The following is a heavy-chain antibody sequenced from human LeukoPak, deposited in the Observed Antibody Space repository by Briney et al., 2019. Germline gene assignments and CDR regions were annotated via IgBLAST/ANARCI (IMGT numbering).Heavy chain of an antibody. CDR3: ARVPLRFLEPFDY. CDR2: ISHRGRT. J-gene: IGHJ4*02. Sequence: PSETLSLTCAVYGGSVSDYYWSWLRQPPEKGLEWIGEISHRGRTHYTPSLQSRVTMSVDTSKNQFALNLNSVTAADTAVYYCARVPLRFLEPFDYWGQGILVTVSS. V-gene: IGHV4-34*01. D-gene: IGHD3-3*01. CDR1: GGSVSDYY.